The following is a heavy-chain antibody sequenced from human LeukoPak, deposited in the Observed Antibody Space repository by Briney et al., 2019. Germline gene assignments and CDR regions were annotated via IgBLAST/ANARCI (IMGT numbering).Heavy chain of an antibody. CDR3: AKEGSAWFHYFDY. V-gene: IGHV3-30*01. D-gene: IGHD6-13*01. J-gene: IGHJ4*02. CDR2: ISYDGNNK. CDR1: GFTFSRYA. Sequence: GGSPRLSCAASGFTFSRYAMHWVRQAPGKGLEWVAVISYDGNNKYYADSVKGRFTISRDNSKNTVYLQMDTLRAEDTAVYYCAKEGSAWFHYFDYWGQGTLVTVSS.